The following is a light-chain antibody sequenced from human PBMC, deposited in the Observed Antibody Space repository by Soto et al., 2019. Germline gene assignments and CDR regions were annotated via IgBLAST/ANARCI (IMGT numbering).Light chain of an antibody. Sequence: QSVLTQPASVSGSPGQPITISCTGTSSDIGSNNYVSWYQQHPGKAPKVMIYEVSNRPSGVSNRFSGSKSGNTASLTISGLQAEDEADYYCSSYTVNSVTLYVFGTGTKVTVL. CDR1: SSDIGSNNY. J-gene: IGLJ1*01. CDR3: SSYTVNSVTLYV. V-gene: IGLV2-14*01. CDR2: EVS.